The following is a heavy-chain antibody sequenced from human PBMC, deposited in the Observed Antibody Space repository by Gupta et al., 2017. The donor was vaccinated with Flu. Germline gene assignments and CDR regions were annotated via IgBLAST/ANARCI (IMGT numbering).Heavy chain of an antibody. V-gene: IGHV3-23*01. D-gene: IGHD3-9*01. J-gene: IGHJ4*02. Sequence: APGKGLEWVSSISSGGDTIYYADSVKGRFTISRDNSKNTLFLQMNSLRAEDTAVYYCAKFRGGVYDSLTGDYYPFSDYWGQGTLITVSS. CDR3: AKFRGGVYDSLTGDYYPFSDY. CDR2: ISSGGDTI.